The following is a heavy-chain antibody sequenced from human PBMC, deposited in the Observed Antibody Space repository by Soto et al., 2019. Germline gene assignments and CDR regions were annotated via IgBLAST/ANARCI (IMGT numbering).Heavy chain of an antibody. CDR3: ARGLRYLSGNSFKDDFDL. J-gene: IGHJ3*01. V-gene: IGHV1-18*01. Sequence: QVHLVQSGAEVKKPGASVKVSCKASGYSFTSYGISWMRQAPGQGLEWMGWISPYKGNTYYAQRLQGRVTMTTDTSTPTTYMELRSLTFDDTAMYYCARGLRYLSGNSFKDDFDLWGQGTMVTVSS. CDR1: GYSFTSYG. CDR2: ISPYKGNT. D-gene: IGHD3-10*01.